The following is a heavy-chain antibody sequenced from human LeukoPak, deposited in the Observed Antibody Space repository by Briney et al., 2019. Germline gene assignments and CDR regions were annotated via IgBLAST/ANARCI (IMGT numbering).Heavy chain of an antibody. V-gene: IGHV3-33*06. D-gene: IGHD3-3*01. CDR3: AKDEGPYDFWSGYYNPAEYFQH. Sequence: GRSLRLSCAASGFTFSSYGMHWVRQAPGKGLEWVAVIWYDGSNKYYADSVKGRFTISGDNSKNTLYLQMNSLRAEDTAVYYCAKDEGPYDFWSGYYNPAEYFQHWGQGTLVTVSS. J-gene: IGHJ1*01. CDR2: IWYDGSNK. CDR1: GFTFSSYG.